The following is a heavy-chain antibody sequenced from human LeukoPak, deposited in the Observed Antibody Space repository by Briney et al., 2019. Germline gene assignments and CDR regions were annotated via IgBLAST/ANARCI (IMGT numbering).Heavy chain of an antibody. CDR3: ARLAVAGTRDY. CDR1: GGSISSSGYY. D-gene: IGHD6-19*01. J-gene: IGHJ4*02. CDR2: IYYSGST. Sequence: SETLSLTCTVSGGSISSSGYYWGWIRQPPGKGLEWIGSIYYSGSTYYNPSLKSRVTISVDTSKNQFSLKLSSVTAADTAVYYCARLAVAGTRDYWGQGTLDTVSS. V-gene: IGHV4-39*01.